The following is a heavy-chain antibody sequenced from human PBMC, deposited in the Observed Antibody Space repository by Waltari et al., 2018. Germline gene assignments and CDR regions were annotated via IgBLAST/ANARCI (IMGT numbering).Heavy chain of an antibody. CDR3: AKGPTPGAKGAFDI. J-gene: IGHJ3*02. Sequence: EVQLLESGGNLVQPGGSLRLSCAASGFTFTNYAMSWVRQAPGKGLEWGSAFSGSGCNTYYADSVRVRFTISRDNSKDTLYLHVNSLRAEDTAIYYCAKGPTPGAKGAFDIWGQGTMVIVSS. D-gene: IGHD3-10*01. V-gene: IGHV3-23*01. CDR2: FSGSGCNT. CDR1: GFTFTNYA.